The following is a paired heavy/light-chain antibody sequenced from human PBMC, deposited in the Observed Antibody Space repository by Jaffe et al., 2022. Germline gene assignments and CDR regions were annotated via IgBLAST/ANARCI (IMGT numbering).Heavy chain of an antibody. D-gene: IGHD2-15*01. V-gene: IGHV5-51*03. CDR2: IYPGDSDT. Sequence: EVQLVQSGAEVKKPGESLKISCKGSGYSFTSYWIGWVRQMPGKGLEWMGIIYPGDSDTRYSPSFQGQVTISADKSISTAYLQWSSLKASDTAMYYCARLSAYCSGGSCYRFHYYYMDVWGKGTTVTVSS. J-gene: IGHJ6*03. CDR3: ARLSAYCSGGSCYRFHYYYMDV. CDR1: GYSFTSYW.
Light chain of an antibody. CDR2: GNS. J-gene: IGLJ1*01. CDR1: SSNIGAGYD. Sequence: QSVLTQPPSVSGAPGQRVTISCTGSSSNIGAGYDVHWYQQLPGTAPKLLIYGNSNRPSGVPDRFSGSKSGTSASLAITGLQAEDEADYYCQSYDSSLSGCVFGTGTKVTVL. CDR3: QSYDSSLSGCV. V-gene: IGLV1-40*01.